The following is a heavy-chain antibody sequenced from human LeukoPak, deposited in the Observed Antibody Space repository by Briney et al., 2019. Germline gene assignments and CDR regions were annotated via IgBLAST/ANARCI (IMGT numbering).Heavy chain of an antibody. V-gene: IGHV3-7*03. D-gene: IGHD5-24*01. CDR1: GFLFSSNW. J-gene: IGHJ4*02. Sequence: GSLRLSCAASGFLFSSNWMSWVRLAPGKGLEWVANIKEDGTETYYVDSVKGRFTISRDNAKNSLYLQMNSLRVEDTAVYYCAKEGRSLQTYWGQGTLVTVSS. CDR2: IKEDGTET. CDR3: AKEGRSLQTY.